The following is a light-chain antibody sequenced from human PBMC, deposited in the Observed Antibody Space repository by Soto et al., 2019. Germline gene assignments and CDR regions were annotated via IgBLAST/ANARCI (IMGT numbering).Light chain of an antibody. Sequence: QSALTQPASVSGSPGQSITISCTGTGSDVGGYNYVSWYQQHPDKAPKLIISEVSNRPSGVSNRFSGSKSGNTASLTISGLQAEDEADYYCSSFTISTTVVFGGGTKVTVL. J-gene: IGLJ3*02. CDR1: GSDVGGYNY. V-gene: IGLV2-14*01. CDR2: EVS. CDR3: SSFTISTTVV.